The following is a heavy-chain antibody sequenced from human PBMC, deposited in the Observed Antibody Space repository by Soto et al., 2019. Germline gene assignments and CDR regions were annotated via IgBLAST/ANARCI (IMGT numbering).Heavy chain of an antibody. Sequence: QVQLVQSGAEVKRPGASVKVPCKASGYTFSSYAISWVRQAPVQGLEWMGWISGYNGNTNYAQKFQGRVSMTTDTSTSTVYMELRSLRSDDTAVYYCARGMGTSPDFDYWGQGTLVTVSS. D-gene: IGHD2-2*01. J-gene: IGHJ4*02. CDR1: GYTFSSYA. CDR3: ARGMGTSPDFDY. CDR2: ISGYNGNT. V-gene: IGHV1-18*01.